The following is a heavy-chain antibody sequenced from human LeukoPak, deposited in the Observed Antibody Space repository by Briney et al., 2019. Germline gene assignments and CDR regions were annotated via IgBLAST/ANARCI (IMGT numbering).Heavy chain of an antibody. Sequence: SETLSLTCAVYGGSFSGYYWSWIRQPPGKGLEWIGEINHSGSTNYNPSLKSRVTISVDTSKNQFSLRLSSVTAADTAVYYCARGNSNYYYMDVWGKGTTVTVSS. CDR1: GGSFSGYY. D-gene: IGHD4-11*01. V-gene: IGHV4-34*01. CDR3: ARGNSNYYYMDV. CDR2: INHSGST. J-gene: IGHJ6*03.